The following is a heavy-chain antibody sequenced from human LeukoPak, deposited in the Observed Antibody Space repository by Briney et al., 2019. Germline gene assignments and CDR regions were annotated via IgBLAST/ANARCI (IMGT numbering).Heavy chain of an antibody. J-gene: IGHJ4*02. CDR3: AREHRAAADSSGYYYVFDY. CDR1: GGSFSSYY. D-gene: IGHD3-22*01. V-gene: IGHV4-59*01. Sequence: SETLSLTCAVYGGSFSSYYWSWIRQPPGKGLEWIGYIYYSGSTNYNPSLKSRVTISVDTSKNQFSLKLSSVTAADTAVYYCAREHRAAADSSGYYYVFDYWGQGTLVTVSS. CDR2: IYYSGST.